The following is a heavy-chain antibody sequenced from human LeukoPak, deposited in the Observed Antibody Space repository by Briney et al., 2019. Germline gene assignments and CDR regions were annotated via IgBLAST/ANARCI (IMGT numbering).Heavy chain of an antibody. D-gene: IGHD1-7*01. Sequence: PGGSLRLSCAASGFTFRKYAMNWLRQAPGKGLEWVAGIVGDSSSLFYEDSVGGRFTISRDNSKNTLYLQMNSLRGEDTAVYYGAKDAIAGNSIWDYFEYWGQGDLVTVSS. V-gene: IGHV3-23*01. CDR2: IVGDSSSL. J-gene: IGHJ4*02. CDR1: GFTFRKYA. CDR3: AKDAIAGNSIWDYFEY.